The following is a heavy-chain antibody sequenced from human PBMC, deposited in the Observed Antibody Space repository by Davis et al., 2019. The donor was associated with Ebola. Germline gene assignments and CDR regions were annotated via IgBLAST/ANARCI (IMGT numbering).Heavy chain of an antibody. V-gene: IGHV3-30-3*01. CDR1: GYTFSSYA. D-gene: IGHD6-19*01. J-gene: IGHJ4*02. CDR3: ARAPPLYSSGWYLPY. Sequence: SCKASGYTFSSYAMHWVRQAPGKGLEWVAVISYDGSNKYYADSVKGRFTISRDNSKNTLYLQMNSLRAEDTAVYYSARAPPLYSSGWYLPYWGQGTLVTVSS. CDR2: ISYDGSNK.